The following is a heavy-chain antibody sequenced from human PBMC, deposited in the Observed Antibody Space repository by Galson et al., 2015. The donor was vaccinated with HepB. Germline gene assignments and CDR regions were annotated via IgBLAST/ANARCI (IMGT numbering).Heavy chain of an antibody. Sequence: CAISGDSVSSNSAAWNWIRQSPSRGLEWLGRTYYRSKWYNDYAVSVKSRITINPDTSKNQFSLQLNSVTPEDTAVYYCARGDIVATTAPRLEYYFDYWGQGTLVTVSS. J-gene: IGHJ4*02. CDR3: ARGDIVATTAPRLEYYFDY. CDR1: GDSVSSNSAA. CDR2: TYYRSKWYN. V-gene: IGHV6-1*01. D-gene: IGHD5-12*01.